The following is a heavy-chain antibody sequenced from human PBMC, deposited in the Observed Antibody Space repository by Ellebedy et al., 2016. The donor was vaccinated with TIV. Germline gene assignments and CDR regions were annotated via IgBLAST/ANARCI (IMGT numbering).Heavy chain of an antibody. V-gene: IGHV3-33*06. CDR3: AKDRSPTMIALDF. J-gene: IGHJ4*02. CDR1: GFTFSSYG. CDR2: IWFDGSHK. Sequence: PGGSLRLSCAASGFTFSSYGMHWVRQAPDKGLEWVAVIWFDGSHKYCVYSVKGRFTISRDNSKNTLYLQMSSLRADDTAIYYCAKDRSPTMIALDFWGQGTLVTVSS. D-gene: IGHD3-22*01.